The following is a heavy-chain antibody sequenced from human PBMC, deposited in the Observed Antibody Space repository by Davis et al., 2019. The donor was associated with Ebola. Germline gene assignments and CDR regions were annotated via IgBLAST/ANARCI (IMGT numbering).Heavy chain of an antibody. D-gene: IGHD3-16*02. V-gene: IGHV4-39*01. CDR3: ARRGGGGGVIDY. CDR2: LDYGQGT. J-gene: IGHJ4*02. CDR1: GDSISSGVYS. Sequence: PSETLSLTCTVSGDSISSGVYSWEWIRQPPGRGLEWIGSLDYGQGTYSKASFKSRVTISVDTSKSQFSLKLSSVTAADTAVYYCARRGGGGGVIDYWGQGTLVTVSS.